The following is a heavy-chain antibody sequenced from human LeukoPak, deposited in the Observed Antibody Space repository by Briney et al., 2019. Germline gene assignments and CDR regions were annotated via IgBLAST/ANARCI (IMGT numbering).Heavy chain of an antibody. CDR2: IYPGDSDT. CDR1: GYSFTSYW. CDR3: ARPSGELSPWGAFDI. D-gene: IGHD3-16*02. V-gene: IGHV5-51*03. Sequence: GEPLKISCKGSGYSFTSYWIGWVRQMPGKGLEWMGIIYPGDSDTRYSPPFQGQVTISADKSISTAYLQWSSLKASDTAMYYCARPSGELSPWGAFDIWGQGTMVTVSS. J-gene: IGHJ3*02.